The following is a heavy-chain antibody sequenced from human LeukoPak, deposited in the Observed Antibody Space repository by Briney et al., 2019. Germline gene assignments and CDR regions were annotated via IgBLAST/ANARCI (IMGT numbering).Heavy chain of an antibody. CDR3: ARRSGYDGEDY. Sequence: SETLSLTCTVSGGSISSSSYYWGWIRQPPGKGLEWIGGIYYSGSTYYNPSLKSRVTISVDTSKNQFSLKLSSVTAADTAVYYCARRSGYDGEDYWGQGTLVTVSS. CDR1: GGSISSSSYY. J-gene: IGHJ4*02. D-gene: IGHD5-12*01. V-gene: IGHV4-39*01. CDR2: IYYSGST.